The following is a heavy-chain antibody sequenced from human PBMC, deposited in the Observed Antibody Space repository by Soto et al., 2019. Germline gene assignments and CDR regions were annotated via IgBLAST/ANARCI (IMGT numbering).Heavy chain of an antibody. Sequence: EAQILESGGDLVRPGGSLRLSCSVSGFSFSEYAMNWVRQAPGKGLEWVSAVSGRGDGIFYAGSVRGRFSISRDNSKNTVYRQMTNLRFEDTAVYYCAKDVVDVLPSYGMDVWGRGTTVSVSS. D-gene: IGHD2-21*01. CDR3: AKDVVDVLPSYGMDV. CDR2: VSGRGDGI. CDR1: GFSFSEYA. J-gene: IGHJ6*02. V-gene: IGHV3-23*01.